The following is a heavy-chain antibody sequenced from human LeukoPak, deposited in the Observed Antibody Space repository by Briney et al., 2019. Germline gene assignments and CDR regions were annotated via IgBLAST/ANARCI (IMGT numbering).Heavy chain of an antibody. CDR1: GFTFSSYG. J-gene: IGHJ4*02. V-gene: IGHV3-30*02. Sequence: QPGGSLRLSCAASGFTFSSYGMHWVRQAPGKGLEWVAFIRYNGSNKYYADSVKGRFTISRDNSKNTLYLQMNSLRAEDTAVYYCAKGLPAPTPQATDYWGQGTLVTVSS. D-gene: IGHD2-2*01. CDR3: AKGLPAPTPQATDY. CDR2: IRYNGSNK.